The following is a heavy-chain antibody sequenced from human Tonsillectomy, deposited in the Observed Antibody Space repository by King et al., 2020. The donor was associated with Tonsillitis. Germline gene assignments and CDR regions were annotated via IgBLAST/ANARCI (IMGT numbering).Heavy chain of an antibody. CDR3: TSPGDGYSG. J-gene: IGHJ4*02. D-gene: IGHD5-18*01. CDR1: GFTFSDSA. CDR2: IRSKAKSYAT. V-gene: IGHV3-73*02. Sequence: VQLVESGGGLVQPGGSRKLSCVASGFTFSDSAVHWVRQASGKWLEWVGHIRSKAKSYATEYAVSVKGRFTISRDGSKNTSYLQMNSLKTEDTAVYYCTSPGDGYSGGGQGTLVTVSS.